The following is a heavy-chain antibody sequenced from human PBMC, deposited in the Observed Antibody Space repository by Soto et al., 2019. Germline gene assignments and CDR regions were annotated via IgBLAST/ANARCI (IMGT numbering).Heavy chain of an antibody. CDR1: GYTFTGYY. CDR3: ARDALVVGPTSCYGMDV. V-gene: IGHV1-2*04. Sequence: QVQLVQSGAEVKKPGASVKVSCKASGYTFTGYYMHWVRQAPGQGLEWMGWINPNSGGTNYAQKFQGWVTMTRDTSSSTAYMELSRLRCDDTGVYYCARDALVVGPTSCYGMDVRGQGTTVTVSS. D-gene: IGHD2-15*01. CDR2: INPNSGGT. J-gene: IGHJ6*02.